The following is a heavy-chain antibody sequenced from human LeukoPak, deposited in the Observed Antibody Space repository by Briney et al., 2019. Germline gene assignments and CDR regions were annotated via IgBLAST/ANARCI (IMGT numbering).Heavy chain of an antibody. CDR1: GFTFSSYG. CDR2: ISYDGSNK. J-gene: IGHJ4*02. CDR3: AKSYYDSSGYYFNDY. V-gene: IGHV3-30*18. D-gene: IGHD3-22*01. Sequence: GGSLRLSCAASGFTFSSYGMHWVRQAPGKGLEWVAVISYDGSNKYYADSVKGRFTISRDNSKNTLYLQMNSLRAEDTAVYYCAKSYYDSSGYYFNDYWGQGTLVTVSS.